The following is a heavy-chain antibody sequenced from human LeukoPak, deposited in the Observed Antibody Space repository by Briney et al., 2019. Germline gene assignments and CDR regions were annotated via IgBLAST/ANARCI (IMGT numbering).Heavy chain of an antibody. CDR2: IPYDGSNK. D-gene: IGHD3-10*01. CDR1: GFTFSSYA. Sequence: GRSLRLSCAASGFTFSSYAMHWVRQAPGKGLEWVAVIPYDGSNKYYADSVKGRFTISRDNSKNTLYLQMNSLRAEDTAVYYCAREDYYGSGSFDYWGQGTLVTVSS. CDR3: AREDYYGSGSFDY. V-gene: IGHV3-30-3*01. J-gene: IGHJ4*02.